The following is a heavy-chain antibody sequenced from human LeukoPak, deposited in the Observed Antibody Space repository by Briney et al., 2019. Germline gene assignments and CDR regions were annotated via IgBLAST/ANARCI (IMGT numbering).Heavy chain of an antibody. CDR1: GYSFTGYY. J-gene: IGHJ5*02. Sequence: ASVKVSCKASGYSFTGYYLHWVRQAPGQGLEWMGGIIPIFGTANYAQKFQGRVTITADESTSTAYMELSSLRSEDTAVYYCARDQYGSGSWWFDPWGQGTLVTVSS. CDR2: IIPIFGTA. V-gene: IGHV1-69*13. CDR3: ARDQYGSGSWWFDP. D-gene: IGHD3-10*01.